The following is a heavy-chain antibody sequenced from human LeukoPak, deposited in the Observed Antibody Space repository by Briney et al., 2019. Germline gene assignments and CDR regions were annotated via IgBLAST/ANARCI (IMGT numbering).Heavy chain of an antibody. Sequence: SETLSLTCTVSGGSISSYYWSWIRQPPGKGLEWIGYIYYSGSTNYNPSLKSRVTISVDTSKNQFSLKLSSVTAADTAVYYCARGRDGYSFDYWGQGTLVTVSS. CDR3: ARGRDGYSFDY. D-gene: IGHD5-24*01. J-gene: IGHJ4*02. CDR2: IYYSGST. CDR1: GGSISSYY. V-gene: IGHV4-59*01.